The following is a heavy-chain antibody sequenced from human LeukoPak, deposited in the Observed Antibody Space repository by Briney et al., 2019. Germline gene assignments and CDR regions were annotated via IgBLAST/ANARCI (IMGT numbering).Heavy chain of an antibody. CDR3: ARALFAGAFYGMDV. CDR2: IWSDGSNK. Sequence: GESLKISCKGSGYSFTSYWIGWVRQAPGKGLEWVAIIWSDGSNKYYADSVKGRFTISRDNSKNTLYLQMNSLRAEDTAVYYCARALFAGAFYGMDVWGQGTTVTVSS. CDR1: GYSFTSYW. D-gene: IGHD3-10*01. J-gene: IGHJ6*02. V-gene: IGHV3-33*01.